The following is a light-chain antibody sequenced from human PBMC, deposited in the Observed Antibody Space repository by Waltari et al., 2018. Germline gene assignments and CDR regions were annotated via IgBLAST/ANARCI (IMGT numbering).Light chain of an antibody. CDR1: SSDVGGYDY. V-gene: IGLV2-11*01. CDR2: DVN. CDR3: CSFAASYTSYVI. J-gene: IGLJ2*01. Sequence: QSALTQPRSVSGSPGQPVTITCTGTSSDVGGYDYVSWYQQHPGKAPKLMSYDVNKGPSGVPGRFAGSKAGNTASLTISGLQTEDEADYYCCSFAASYTSYVIFGGGTKLTVL.